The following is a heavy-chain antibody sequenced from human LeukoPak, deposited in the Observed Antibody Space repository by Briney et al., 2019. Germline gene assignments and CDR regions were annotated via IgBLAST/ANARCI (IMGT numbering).Heavy chain of an antibody. V-gene: IGHV1-18*01. J-gene: IGHJ4*02. CDR1: GYTFTSYG. CDR2: ISAYNGNT. Sequence: GASVKVSCKASGYTFTSYGISWVRQAPGQGLEWMGWISAYNGNTNYAQKLQGRVTMTTDTSTSTAYMELRSLRSDDTAVYYCARELPVDTAMVFDYWGQGTLVTVSS. D-gene: IGHD5-18*01. CDR3: ARELPVDTAMVFDY.